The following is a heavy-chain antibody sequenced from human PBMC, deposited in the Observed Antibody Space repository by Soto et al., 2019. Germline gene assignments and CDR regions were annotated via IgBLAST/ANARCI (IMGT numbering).Heavy chain of an antibody. V-gene: IGHV3-23*01. Sequence: EMQLLESGGGLVQPGGSLRLSCVVSGFSFSTYGVTWVRQAPGKGLEWVCGVSGGSGVTHYTDSVKGRFTISGDYSKNTVYLQMHRLRGEDTAVYYCTRWNGYGDLWGQGTLGTVSS. D-gene: IGHD1-1*01. CDR2: VSGGSGVT. J-gene: IGHJ5*02. CDR3: TRWNGYGDL. CDR1: GFSFSTYG.